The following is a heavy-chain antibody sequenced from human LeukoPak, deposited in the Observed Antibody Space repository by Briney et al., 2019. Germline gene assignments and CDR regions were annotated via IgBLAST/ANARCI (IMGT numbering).Heavy chain of an antibody. J-gene: IGHJ4*02. CDR2: ISSSSSTI. CDR1: GFTFSSYS. Sequence: GGSLRLSCAASGFTFSSYSMNWVRQAPGKGLEWVSYISSSSSTIYYADSVKGRFTISRDNSKNTLYLQMNSLRAEDTAVYYCARDFTYGGKSPIDYWGQGALVTVSS. V-gene: IGHV3-48*01. D-gene: IGHD4-23*01. CDR3: ARDFTYGGKSPIDY.